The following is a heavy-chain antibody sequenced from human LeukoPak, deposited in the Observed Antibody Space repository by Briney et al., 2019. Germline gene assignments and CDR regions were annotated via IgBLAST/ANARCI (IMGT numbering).Heavy chain of an antibody. V-gene: IGHV4-59*12. CDR2: IYYSGST. CDR1: GGSFSGYY. J-gene: IGHJ3*02. Sequence: SETLSLTCAVYGGSFSGYYWSWIRQPPGKGLEWIGYIYYSGSTYYNPSLKSRVTISVDTSKNQFSLKLSSVTAADTAVYYCARDVYVMATIPDAFDIWGQGTMVTVSS. CDR3: ARDVYVMATIPDAFDI. D-gene: IGHD5-24*01.